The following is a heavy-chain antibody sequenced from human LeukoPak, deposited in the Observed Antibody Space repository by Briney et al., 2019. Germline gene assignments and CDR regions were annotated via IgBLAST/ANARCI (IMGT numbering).Heavy chain of an antibody. V-gene: IGHV3-11*04. CDR3: ARLERVGGYNSPYFDY. D-gene: IGHD5-24*01. J-gene: IGHJ4*02. CDR2: ISSSGSTI. Sequence: GGSLRLSCAACGFTFSDYYMSWVRQAPGKGLEWVSYISSSGSTIYYADCVRGRFTISRDNAKNSLYLQMNSLRAEDTAVYYCARLERVGGYNSPYFDYWGQGTLVTVSS. CDR1: GFTFSDYY.